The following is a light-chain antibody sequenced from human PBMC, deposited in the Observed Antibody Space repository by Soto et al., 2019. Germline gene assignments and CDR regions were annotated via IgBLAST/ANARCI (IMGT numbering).Light chain of an antibody. J-gene: IGKJ1*01. CDR1: QSVSSY. CDR2: GAS. V-gene: IGKV3-20*01. Sequence: IVLTQSPANRSLSPGERATLSCMASQSVSSYLAWYQQKPGQAPRLLIYGASSRATGIPDRFSGSGSGTDFTLTISRIEPEYLAVYYCHQYDSWTFGQGTKVDIK. CDR3: HQYDSWT.